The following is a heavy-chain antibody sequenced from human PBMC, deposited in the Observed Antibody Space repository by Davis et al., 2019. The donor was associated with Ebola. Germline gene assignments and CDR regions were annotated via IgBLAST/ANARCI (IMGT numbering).Heavy chain of an antibody. J-gene: IGHJ4*02. CDR1: GFTFTSHF. CDR2: VILKSGAT. V-gene: IGHV1-2*06. Sequence: SVNVSCKASGFTFTSHFIHWVRQAPGQGLECLGRVILKSGATNYAQKFQGRVTMTRDTSISTVYMELSSLRYDDTADYYCARGHNYAHEYWGQGTLVTVSS. CDR3: ARGHNYAHEY. D-gene: IGHD4-11*01.